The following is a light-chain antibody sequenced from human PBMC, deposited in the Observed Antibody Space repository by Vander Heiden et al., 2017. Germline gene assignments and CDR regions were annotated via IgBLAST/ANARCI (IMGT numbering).Light chain of an antibody. J-gene: IGKJ4*01. CDR1: QSVSSSY. CDR3: QQYGSSPALT. V-gene: IGKV3-20*01. Sequence: IMLTQSPGTLSLSHGERATLSCSASQSVSSSYLAWYQQKPGQAPRLLIHGASSRDTGIPDRFSGSGSGTDFTLTISRLEPEDFAVYYCQQYGSSPALTFGGGTKVEIK. CDR2: GAS.